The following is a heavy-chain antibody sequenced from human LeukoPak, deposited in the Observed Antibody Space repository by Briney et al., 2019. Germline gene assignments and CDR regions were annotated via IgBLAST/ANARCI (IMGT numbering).Heavy chain of an antibody. CDR3: ARAMNLVGTYNWFDP. Sequence: ASVKVSCKASGGTFSSYTISWVRQAPGQGLEWIGRIIPILGTANYAQKFQGRVTITADESTSTAYMELSSLRSEDTAVYYCARAMNLVGTYNWFDPWGQGTLVTVSS. V-gene: IGHV1-69*08. J-gene: IGHJ5*02. D-gene: IGHD1-1*01. CDR2: IIPILGTA. CDR1: GGTFSSYT.